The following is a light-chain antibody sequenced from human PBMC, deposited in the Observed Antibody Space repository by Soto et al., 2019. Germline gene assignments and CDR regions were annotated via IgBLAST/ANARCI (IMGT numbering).Light chain of an antibody. CDR2: DAS. Sequence: AIQLTQSPSSLSASVGDRVTITCRASQGIISALAWYQQKPGKAPKLLIYDASSLESGVPSRFSGGGSGTDFTPTISSLQPEVFAAHYCQQFNNYLLTFGGGTKVQIE. J-gene: IGKJ4*01. V-gene: IGKV1D-13*01. CDR1: QGIISA. CDR3: QQFNNYLLT.